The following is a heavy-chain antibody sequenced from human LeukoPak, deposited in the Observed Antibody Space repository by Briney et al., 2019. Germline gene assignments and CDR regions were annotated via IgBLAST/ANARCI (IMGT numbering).Heavy chain of an antibody. Sequence: GSLSLSSAASGFPFSSYAMSWVRQAPGKGLEWVSAIICSGGSTYYTDSVKGRFTISKDNSKNTLFLQINSLRAEDTAVYYCAKDAAKEYDILTGYLGYYFDYWGQGTLVTVSS. CDR3: AKDAAKEYDILTGYLGYYFDY. CDR2: IICSGGST. CDR1: GFPFSSYA. V-gene: IGHV3-23*01. D-gene: IGHD3-9*01. J-gene: IGHJ4*02.